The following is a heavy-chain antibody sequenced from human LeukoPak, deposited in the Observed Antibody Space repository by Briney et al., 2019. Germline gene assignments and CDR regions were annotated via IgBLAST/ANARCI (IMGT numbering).Heavy chain of an antibody. D-gene: IGHD6-19*01. Sequence: SETLSLTCTLSSGSLSSSYWSWIRQPAGKGLEWIGRIYTSGSTNYNPSLKSRVTMSVDTSKNQFSLKLSSVTAADTAVYYCAREFASSGWSFDYWGQGTLVTVSS. CDR3: AREFASSGWSFDY. CDR2: IYTSGST. CDR1: SGSLSSSY. V-gene: IGHV4-4*07. J-gene: IGHJ4*02.